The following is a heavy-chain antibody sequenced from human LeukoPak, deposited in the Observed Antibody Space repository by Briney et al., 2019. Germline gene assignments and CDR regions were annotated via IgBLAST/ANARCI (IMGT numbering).Heavy chain of an antibody. CDR3: ARDSAEDYYDSSGYYQSDAFDI. D-gene: IGHD3-22*01. CDR2: INPNSGGT. J-gene: IGHJ3*02. CDR1: EYTYTGYY. V-gene: IGHV1-2*02. Sequence: ASVKVSCKASEYTYTGYYMHWVRQAPGQGLEWVGWINPNSGGTNYAQKFQGRVTMTRDTSISTAYMELSRLRSDDTAVYYCARDSAEDYYDSSGYYQSDAFDIWGQGTMVTVSS.